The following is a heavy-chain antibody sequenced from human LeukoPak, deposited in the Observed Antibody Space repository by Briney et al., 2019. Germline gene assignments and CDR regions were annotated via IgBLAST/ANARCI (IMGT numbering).Heavy chain of an antibody. CDR2: XXXXGST. Sequence: PGGSLRLSXAASGFTVXXXXXXXVRQAPGXXXXXXXXXXXXGSTYYADSXKGRXXXXRDXSKNTLYLQMNSLRVEXTAVYYCARGRFPGIAAAGAYYFDYWGQGTLVTVSS. V-gene: IGHV3-66*01. J-gene: IGHJ4*02. D-gene: IGHD6-13*01. CDR1: GFTVXXXX. CDR3: ARGRFPGIAAAGAYYFDY.